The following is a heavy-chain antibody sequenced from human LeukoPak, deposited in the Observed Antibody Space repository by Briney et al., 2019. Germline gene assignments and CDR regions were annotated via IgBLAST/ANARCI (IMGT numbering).Heavy chain of an antibody. D-gene: IGHD6-13*01. Sequence: PETLSLTCTVSGGSITSYYWNWLRQPAGKGLEWIGRIYTSGSTTYNPSLKTRVSISVDKSKNQFSLNLSSVTAADTAVYYCASGGNSWNNWFDPWGQGTLVTVSS. CDR3: ASGGNSWNNWFDP. J-gene: IGHJ5*02. CDR2: IYTSGST. CDR1: GGSITSYY. V-gene: IGHV4-4*07.